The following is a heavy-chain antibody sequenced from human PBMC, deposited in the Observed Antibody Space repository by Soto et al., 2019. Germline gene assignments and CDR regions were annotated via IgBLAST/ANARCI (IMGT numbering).Heavy chain of an antibody. CDR3: AREGSSSSKYYYYGTDV. V-gene: IGHV4-59*01. J-gene: IGHJ6*02. Sequence: SETLSLTCTVSGGSISSYYWSWIRQPPGKGLEWIGYIYYSGSTNYNPSLKSRVTISVDTSKNQFSLKLSSVTAADTAVYYCAREGSSSSKYYYYGTDVWGQGTTVTLSS. D-gene: IGHD6-13*01. CDR1: GGSISSYY. CDR2: IYYSGST.